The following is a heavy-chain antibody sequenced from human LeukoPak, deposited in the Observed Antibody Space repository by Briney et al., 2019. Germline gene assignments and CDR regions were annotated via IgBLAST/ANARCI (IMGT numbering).Heavy chain of an antibody. V-gene: IGHV3-9*01. CDR3: AKDQAPSPTYYGMDV. CDR1: GFTFSSYA. Sequence: GGSLRLSCAASGFTFSSYAMSWVRQAPGKGLEWVSGISWNSGSIGYADSVKGRFTISRDNAKNSLYLQMNSLRAEDTALYYCAKDQAPSPTYYGMDVWGQGTTVTVSS. CDR2: ISWNSGSI. J-gene: IGHJ6*02.